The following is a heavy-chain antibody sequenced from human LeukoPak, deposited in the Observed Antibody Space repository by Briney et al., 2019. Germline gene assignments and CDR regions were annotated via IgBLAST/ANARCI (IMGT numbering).Heavy chain of an antibody. V-gene: IGHV4-4*07. CDR2: IYTSGST. Sequence: SETLSLTCTVSGGSISSYYWSWIRQPAGKGLEWIGRIYTSGSTNYNPSLKSRVTMSVDTSKNQFSLKLSSVTAADTAVYYCARDLRSAGATPYYYYMDVWGKGTTVTVSS. CDR1: GGSISSYY. D-gene: IGHD1-26*01. J-gene: IGHJ6*03. CDR3: ARDLRSAGATPYYYYMDV.